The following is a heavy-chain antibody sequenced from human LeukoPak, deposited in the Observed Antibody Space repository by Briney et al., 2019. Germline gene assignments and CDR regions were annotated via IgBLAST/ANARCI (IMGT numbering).Heavy chain of an antibody. CDR3: AKSDSIKTLFDLAGTTRTWFDY. D-gene: IGHD1-1*01. CDR2: ISSSSSYI. V-gene: IGHV3-21*04. CDR1: EFTFSSYN. J-gene: IGHJ4*02. Sequence: GGSLRLSCVASEFTFSSYNMNWVRQAPGKGLEWVSSISSSSSYIYYADSVRGRFTISRDNSKNTLYLQMNSLRAEDTAVYYCAKSDSIKTLFDLAGTTRTWFDYWGQGTLVTVSS.